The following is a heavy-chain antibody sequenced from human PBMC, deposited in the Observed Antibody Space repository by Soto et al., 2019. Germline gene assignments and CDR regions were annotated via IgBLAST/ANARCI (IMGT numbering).Heavy chain of an antibody. V-gene: IGHV1-3*01. D-gene: IGHD6-19*01. Sequence: ASVKVSCKASGYTFTNYGIHWVRQAPGQRLEWMGWINAGNGNTKYSQNFQGRVTITRDTSATTAYMELSSLRSEDTAVFYCARSGYRGGWYHSYFDLWGRGTLVTVYS. J-gene: IGHJ2*01. CDR3: ARSGYRGGWYHSYFDL. CDR1: GYTFTNYG. CDR2: INAGNGNT.